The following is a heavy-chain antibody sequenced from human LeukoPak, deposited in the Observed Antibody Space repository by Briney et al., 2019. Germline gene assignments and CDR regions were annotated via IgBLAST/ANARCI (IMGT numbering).Heavy chain of an antibody. D-gene: IGHD1-26*01. CDR1: GFTVSSNY. J-gene: IGHJ4*02. CDR2: IYSGGST. Sequence: PGGSLRLSCAASGFTVSSNYMSWVRQAPGKGLEWVSVIYSGGSTYYADSAKGRFTISRDNSKNTLYLQMDSLRAEDTAVYYCAIGWELHRFGYWGQGTLVTVSS. V-gene: IGHV3-53*01. CDR3: AIGWELHRFGY.